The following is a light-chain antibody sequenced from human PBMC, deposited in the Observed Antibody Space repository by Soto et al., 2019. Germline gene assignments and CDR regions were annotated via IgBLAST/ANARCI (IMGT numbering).Light chain of an antibody. J-gene: IGKJ2*01. CDR2: SAS. V-gene: IGKV1-39*01. Sequence: DIQMTQSPYSLSASVGDSVTITCRASQNIRTYLNWYQQKPGRAPKLLIHSASALPSGVPSRFSGSGSGTEFTLTMSGLQPEDFATYYCQQGHSTPYTFGQGNKVDI. CDR3: QQGHSTPYT. CDR1: QNIRTY.